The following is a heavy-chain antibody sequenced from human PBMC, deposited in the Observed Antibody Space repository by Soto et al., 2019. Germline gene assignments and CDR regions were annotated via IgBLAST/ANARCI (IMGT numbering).Heavy chain of an antibody. Sequence: SVKVSCKASGGTFSSYAISWVRQAPGQGLEWMGGIIPIFGTANYAQKFQGRVTITADESTSTAYMELNSLKTEDAAVYYCTTDSYITMIVVRFDYWGHGTLVTVSS. J-gene: IGHJ4*01. D-gene: IGHD3-22*01. CDR2: IIPIFGTA. CDR1: GGTFSSYA. V-gene: IGHV1-69*13. CDR3: TTDSYITMIVVRFDY.